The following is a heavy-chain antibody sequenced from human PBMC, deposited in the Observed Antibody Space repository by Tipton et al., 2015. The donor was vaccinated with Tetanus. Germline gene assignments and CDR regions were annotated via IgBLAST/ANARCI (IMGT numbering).Heavy chain of an antibody. D-gene: IGHD1-26*01. V-gene: IGHV3-74*01. J-gene: IGHJ4*02. CDR1: GFNFSNYW. Sequence: SLRLSCAVSGFNFSNYWMHWVRQVPGKGLMWVSRISGDGTSTSYASSVRGRFTISRDNSKNTLYLQMNSLRAEDTAVYYCARDIRHVGATLYFDYWGQGTLVTVSS. CDR2: ISGDGTST. CDR3: ARDIRHVGATLYFDY.